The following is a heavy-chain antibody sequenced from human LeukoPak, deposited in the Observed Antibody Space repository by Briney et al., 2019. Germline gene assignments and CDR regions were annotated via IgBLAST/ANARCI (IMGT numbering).Heavy chain of an antibody. D-gene: IGHD3-3*01. Sequence: SVQVSCKASGGTFSSYAISWVRQAPGQGLEWMGGIIPIFGTANYAQKFQGRVTITADKSSSTAYMELSSLRSEDTAVYYCARGQSDSPYYYYYMDVWGKGTTVTVSS. CDR3: ARGQSDSPYYYYYMDV. J-gene: IGHJ6*03. V-gene: IGHV1-69*06. CDR2: IIPIFGTA. CDR1: GGTFSSYA.